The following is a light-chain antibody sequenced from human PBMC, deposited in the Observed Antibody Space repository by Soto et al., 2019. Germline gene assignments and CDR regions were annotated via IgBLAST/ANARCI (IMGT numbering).Light chain of an antibody. J-gene: IGLJ3*02. V-gene: IGLV2-8*01. CDR2: DVS. Sequence: QSALTQPPSASGSPGQSVTISCTGTSSDVGGYDYVSWYQQHPGKAPKLMIYDVSIRPSGVPDRFSGSKSGNTASLTISGLQAEDEADYYCCSYAGSPWVFGGGTKVTVL. CDR1: SSDVGGYDY. CDR3: CSYAGSPWV.